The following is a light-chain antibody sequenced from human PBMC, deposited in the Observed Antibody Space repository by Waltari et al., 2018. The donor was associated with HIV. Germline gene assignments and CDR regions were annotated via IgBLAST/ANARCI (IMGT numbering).Light chain of an antibody. Sequence: QSVLTQPPSVSAAPGQKVTISCSGSSSNIGNRYVSWYQQTPGTAPKLLIYDDDKRPSGIPDRFSGSKSGTSATLGITGLQTGDEADYYCGTWDTNLSGALFGGGTKLTVL. CDR2: DDD. V-gene: IGLV1-51*01. CDR3: GTWDTNLSGAL. J-gene: IGLJ2*01. CDR1: SSNIGNRY.